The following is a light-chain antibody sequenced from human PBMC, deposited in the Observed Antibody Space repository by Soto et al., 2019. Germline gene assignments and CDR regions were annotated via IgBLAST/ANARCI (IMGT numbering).Light chain of an antibody. Sequence: DIQMTQSPSSLSASVGDRVSITCRASQSISSYLNWYQQKPGKAPKLLIYAASTLQRGVPSRFSGSGSGTDFPLTISNLQPEDFATYYCQQSYSTPRTFGQGTQVEIK. CDR2: AAS. V-gene: IGKV1-39*01. CDR3: QQSYSTPRT. J-gene: IGKJ1*01. CDR1: QSISSY.